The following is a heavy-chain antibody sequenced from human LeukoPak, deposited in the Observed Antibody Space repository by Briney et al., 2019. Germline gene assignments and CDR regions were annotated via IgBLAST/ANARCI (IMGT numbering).Heavy chain of an antibody. D-gene: IGHD5-24*01. J-gene: IGHJ4*02. V-gene: IGHV3-74*01. CDR2: ISHDGII. CDR3: ARDWVYKIDY. Sequence: GGSLRLSCETAGFTFSSYVMHWVRRTPGKGLVWVSRISHDGIISYADSVKGRFTISRDNAKNTLISQMNSLRVEDTAVYYCARDWVYKIDYWGRGTLVTVSS. CDR1: GFTFSSYV.